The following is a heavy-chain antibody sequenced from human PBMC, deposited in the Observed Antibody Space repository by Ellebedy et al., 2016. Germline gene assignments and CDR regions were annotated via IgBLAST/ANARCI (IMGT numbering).Heavy chain of an antibody. CDR3: ARDGYDSHFSVDY. CDR1: GGSFSGYY. CDR2: INHSGST. J-gene: IGHJ4*02. D-gene: IGHD5-12*01. Sequence: SETLSLTXAVYGGSFSGYYWSWIRQPPGKGLEWIGEINHSGSTNYNPSLKSRATISVDTSKNQFSLKLSSVTAEDTAVYYCARDGYDSHFSVDYWGQGTLVTVSS. V-gene: IGHV4-34*01.